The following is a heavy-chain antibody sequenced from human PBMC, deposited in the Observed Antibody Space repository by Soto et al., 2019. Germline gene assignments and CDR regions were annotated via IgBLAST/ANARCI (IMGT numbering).Heavy chain of an antibody. D-gene: IGHD3-9*01. Sequence: SSETLSLTCTVSGCSISSSSYYWGWIRQPPGKGLEWIGSIYYSGSTYYNPSLKSRVTISVDTSKNQFSLKLSSVTAADTAVYYCARHHLAILTGYYNVPSGDYYYGMDVWGQGTTVTVSS. CDR2: IYYSGST. CDR3: ARHHLAILTGYYNVPSGDYYYGMDV. V-gene: IGHV4-39*01. J-gene: IGHJ6*02. CDR1: GCSISSSSYY.